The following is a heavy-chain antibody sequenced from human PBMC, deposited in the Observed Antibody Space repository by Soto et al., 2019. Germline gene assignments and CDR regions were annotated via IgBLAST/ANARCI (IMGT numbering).Heavy chain of an antibody. V-gene: IGHV4-39*01. CDR2: IYYSGTT. CDR3: ARTVLVGVATDAFDS. Sequence: QLQLQESGPGLVKPSETLSLTCTVSGGSISTRNYYWGWIRQPPGKGPEWIGSIYYSGTTYHNPSRTSRVTISVDPTKNQFSLKVNAVTAADTAVYYWARTVLVGVATDAFDSWGQGTMVTVSS. J-gene: IGHJ3*02. CDR1: GGSISTRNYY. D-gene: IGHD5-12*01.